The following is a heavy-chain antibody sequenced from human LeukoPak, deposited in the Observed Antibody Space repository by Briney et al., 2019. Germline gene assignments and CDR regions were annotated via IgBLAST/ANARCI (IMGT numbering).Heavy chain of an antibody. Sequence: GGSLRLSCVASGFMFDDYDMSWVRQAPGKGLEWVSGLSVSGGSTYYADSVRGRFTISRDNAKNSLYLQVNSLRAEDTAVYYCARYGGSYSSFDYWGQGTLVTVSS. D-gene: IGHD1-26*01. CDR3: ARYGGSYSSFDY. CDR1: GFMFDDYD. J-gene: IGHJ4*02. CDR2: LSVSGGST. V-gene: IGHV3-20*04.